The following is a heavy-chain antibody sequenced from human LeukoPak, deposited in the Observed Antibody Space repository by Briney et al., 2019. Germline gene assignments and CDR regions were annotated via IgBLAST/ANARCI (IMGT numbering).Heavy chain of an antibody. J-gene: IGHJ4*02. CDR2: ISSSGTTD. V-gene: IGHV3-11*04. CDR1: GFTFSDYY. D-gene: IGHD3-22*01. CDR3: ARDQRAKKYFYDSSGSSAY. Sequence: GGSLRLSCAASGFTFSDYYMSWIRQAPGKGLEWVAFISSSGTTDYYVDSVKGRFIISKDNAKKSLYLEMNRLRAEDTAVYYCARDQRAKKYFYDSSGSSAYWGQGTQVTVSS.